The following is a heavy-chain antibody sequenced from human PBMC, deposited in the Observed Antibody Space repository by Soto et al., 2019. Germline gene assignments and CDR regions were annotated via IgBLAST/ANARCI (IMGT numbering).Heavy chain of an antibody. V-gene: IGHV4-4*02. Sequence: QVQLQESGPGLGRPSGTLSLTCAVSGGSISSSNWWSWVRKPPGRGLEWIGEIYHSGSTNYNPSLKSRVTISVDKSKNQFSLKLSSVTAADTAVYYCARVADGSGSYFFDYWGQGTLVTVSS. CDR3: ARVADGSGSYFFDY. D-gene: IGHD3-10*01. CDR1: GGSISSSNW. CDR2: IYHSGST. J-gene: IGHJ4*02.